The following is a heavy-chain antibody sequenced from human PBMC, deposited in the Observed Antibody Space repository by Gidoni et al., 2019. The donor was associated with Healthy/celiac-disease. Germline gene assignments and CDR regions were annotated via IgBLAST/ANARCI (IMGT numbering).Heavy chain of an antibody. CDR2: IYYGGST. V-gene: IGHV4-39*01. CDR3: ARQFPPAAIRGGFDY. J-gene: IGHJ4*02. D-gene: IGHD2-2*02. Sequence: DGLEWIGSIYYGGSTYYNPSLKSRVTISVDTSKNQFSLKLSSVTAADTAVYYCARQFPPAAIRGGFDYWGQGTLVTVSS.